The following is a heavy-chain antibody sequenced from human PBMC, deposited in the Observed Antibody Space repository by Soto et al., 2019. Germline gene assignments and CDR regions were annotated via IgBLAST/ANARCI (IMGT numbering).Heavy chain of an antibody. CDR1: GFTFSRSA. V-gene: IGHV1-58*01. CDR3: AATLDWGSYDFGGYHS. D-gene: IGHD2-15*01. J-gene: IGHJ4*02. CDR2: IVVASGKT. Sequence: SVKVSCKASGFTFSRSAVQWVRQARGQGLEWVGWIVVASGKTEYAQKFQERVSISRDMSTRTVYMDLSSLTSEDTAIYYCAATLDWGSYDFGGYHSWGRGTPVTVSS.